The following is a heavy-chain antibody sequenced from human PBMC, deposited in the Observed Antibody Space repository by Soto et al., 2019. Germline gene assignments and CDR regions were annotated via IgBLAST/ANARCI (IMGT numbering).Heavy chain of an antibody. J-gene: IGHJ3*02. CDR3: ARDMGSSSGHALDI. CDR1: GFTFSSYL. V-gene: IGHV3-33*01. CDR2: IYPDGVTQ. Sequence: QVQLVESGGGVVQPGESLRLSCAASGFTFSSYLMHWVRQAPGKGLEWVAIIYPDGVTQYYGDSVKGRFIISRDNSKSTLYVQMNSLRVEDTAVYFCARDMGSSSGHALDIWGQGTMVTVSS. D-gene: IGHD6-13*01.